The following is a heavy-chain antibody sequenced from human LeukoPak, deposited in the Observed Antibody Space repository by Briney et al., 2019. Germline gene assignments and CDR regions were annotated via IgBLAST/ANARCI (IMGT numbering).Heavy chain of an antibody. CDR3: ARGGRYYYDSSGYYVY. CDR2: IYTSGST. D-gene: IGHD3-22*01. CDR1: GGSISSGSYY. Sequence: SETLSLTCTVSGGSISSGSYYWSWIRQPAGKGLEWIGRIYTSGSTNYHPSLRSRVTISLDTSKNQFSLKLSSLTAADTAVYYCARGGRYYYDSSGYYVYWGQGTLVTVSS. V-gene: IGHV4-61*02. J-gene: IGHJ4*02.